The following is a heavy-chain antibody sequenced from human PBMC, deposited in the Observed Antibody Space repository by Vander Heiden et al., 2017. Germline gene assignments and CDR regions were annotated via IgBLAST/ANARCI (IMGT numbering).Heavy chain of an antibody. CDR2: ISGSGGST. CDR1: GFTFSRDA. CDR3: AKDGCSGGSCYFGGGMDV. Sequence: EVQLLESGGGLVQPGVFLRLSCASSGFTFSRDAMSWVRQAPGKGLGWVSAISGSGGSTYYADSVNGRVTISRDNSKNTLYLQMNSLRAEDTAVYYCAKDGCSGGSCYFGGGMDVWGQGTTVTVSS. D-gene: IGHD2-15*01. J-gene: IGHJ6*02. V-gene: IGHV3-23*01.